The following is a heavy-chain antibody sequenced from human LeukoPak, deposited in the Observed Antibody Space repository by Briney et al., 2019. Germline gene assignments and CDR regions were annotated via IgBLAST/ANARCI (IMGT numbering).Heavy chain of an antibody. V-gene: IGHV3-9*01. CDR1: GFTFDDYA. CDR3: AKDPYGSGNSNWFDP. CDR2: ISWNSGSI. D-gene: IGHD3-10*01. J-gene: IGHJ5*02. Sequence: GGSLRLSCAASGFTFDDYAMHWARQAPGKGLEWVSGISWNSGSIVYADSVRGRFTISRDNAKNSLYLQMNSLRAEDTALYYCAKDPYGSGNSNWFDPWGQGTLVTVSS.